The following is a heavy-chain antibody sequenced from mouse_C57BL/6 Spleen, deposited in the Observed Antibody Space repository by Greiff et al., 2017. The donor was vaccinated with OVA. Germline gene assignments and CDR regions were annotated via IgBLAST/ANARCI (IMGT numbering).Heavy chain of an antibody. D-gene: IGHD4-1*01. Sequence: EVKLMESGGGLVQSGRSLRLSCATSGFTFSDFYMEWVRQAPGKGLEWIAASRNKANDYTTEYSASVKGRFIVSRDTSQSILYLQMNALRAEDTAIYYCARDAWAYWYFDVWGTGTTVTVSS. J-gene: IGHJ1*03. CDR1: GFTFSDFY. CDR2: SRNKANDYTT. CDR3: ARDAWAYWYFDV. V-gene: IGHV7-1*01.